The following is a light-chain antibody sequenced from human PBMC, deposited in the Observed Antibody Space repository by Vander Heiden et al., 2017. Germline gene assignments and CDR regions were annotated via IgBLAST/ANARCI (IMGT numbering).Light chain of an antibody. CDR2: ATS. CDR1: QTISTY. CDR3: QQGFKSPWT. Sequence: DIPMTQSPASLSASLGDRVTITCRPSQTISTYVNWYQQKPGQAPKLLIYATSNMQSGAPSRFSGSGSGTEFTLTISSLQPEDFAAYYCQQGFKSPWTFGEGTKV. J-gene: IGKJ1*01. V-gene: IGKV1-39*01.